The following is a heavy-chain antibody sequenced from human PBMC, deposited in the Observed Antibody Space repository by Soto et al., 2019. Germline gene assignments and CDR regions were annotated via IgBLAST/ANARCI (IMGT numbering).Heavy chain of an antibody. Sequence: QVQLVESGGGVVQPGRSLRLSCAASGFTFSSYAMHWVRQAPGKGLEWVAVISYDGSNKYYADSVKGRFTISRDNSKNTLYLQMNSLRAEDMAVYYCARAARCCSLYYYYGMDVWGQGTTVTVSS. J-gene: IGHJ6*02. D-gene: IGHD2-15*01. V-gene: IGHV3-30-3*01. CDR1: GFTFSSYA. CDR2: ISYDGSNK. CDR3: ARAARCCSLYYYYGMDV.